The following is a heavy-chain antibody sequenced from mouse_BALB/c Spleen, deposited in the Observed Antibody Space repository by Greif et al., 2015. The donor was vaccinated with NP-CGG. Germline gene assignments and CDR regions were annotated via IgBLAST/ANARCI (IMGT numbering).Heavy chain of an antibody. CDR3: ATTVVATFAY. J-gene: IGHJ3*01. Sequence: VKLQESGAELAKPGATVKMSCKASGYTLTSYWMHWVKQRPGQGLEWIGYINPSTGYTEYNQKFKDKATLTADKSSSTAYMQLSSLTSEDSAVYYCATTVVATFAYWGQGTLVTVSA. CDR2: INPSTGYT. V-gene: IGHV1-7*01. CDR1: GYTLTSYW. D-gene: IGHD1-1*01.